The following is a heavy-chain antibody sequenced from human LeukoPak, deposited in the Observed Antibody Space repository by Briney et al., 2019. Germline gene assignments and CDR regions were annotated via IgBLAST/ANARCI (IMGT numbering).Heavy chain of an antibody. CDR3: ARVPVDYDFWSGYYGFDP. CDR2: IYYSGST. V-gene: IGHV4-61*01. CDR1: GGSISSSSYY. D-gene: IGHD3-3*01. J-gene: IGHJ5*02. Sequence: SETLSLTCTVSGGSISSSSYYWSWIRQPPGKGLEWIGYIYYSGSTNYNPSLKSRVTISVDTSKNQFSLKLSSVTAADTAVYYCARVPVDYDFWSGYYGFDPWGQGTLVTVSS.